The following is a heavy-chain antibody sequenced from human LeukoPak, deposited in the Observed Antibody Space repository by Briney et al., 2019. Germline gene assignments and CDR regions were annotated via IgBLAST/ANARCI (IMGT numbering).Heavy chain of an antibody. CDR3: ARAFMVRGILQTFDY. D-gene: IGHD3-10*01. CDR1: GDSIYSSNYY. V-gene: IGHV4-39*07. J-gene: IGHJ4*02. Sequence: SETLSLTCTVSGDSIYSSNYYWGWIRQPPGKGLEWIANIYYSGNTYYNPPLKSRVTISIDKSKNQFSLRLTSMTAADTAVYYCARAFMVRGILQTFDYWAQGSLVTVSS. CDR2: IYYSGNT.